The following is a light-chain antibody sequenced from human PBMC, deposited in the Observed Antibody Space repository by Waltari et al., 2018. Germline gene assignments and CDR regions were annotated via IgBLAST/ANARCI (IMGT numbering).Light chain of an antibody. CDR3: ASWDDSHYV. Sequence: QSVLTQPPSASETPGQRVTISCSGSNSNLGSNYLYWYQQLPGTAPNLLIYRNNQRPSGVPDRFAASKYGTSASLAIDGLRSEDEAVYYCASWDDSHYVFGPGTQVTVL. CDR1: NSNLGSNY. CDR2: RNN. J-gene: IGLJ1*01. V-gene: IGLV1-47*01.